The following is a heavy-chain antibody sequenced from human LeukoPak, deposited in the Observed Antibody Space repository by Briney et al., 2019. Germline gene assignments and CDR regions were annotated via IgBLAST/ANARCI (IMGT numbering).Heavy chain of an antibody. V-gene: IGHV1-2*02. CDR3: ARVFPPRDYDILTGYPHSDY. CDR2: INPNSGGT. CDR1: GYTFTGYY. J-gene: IGHJ4*02. Sequence: ASVKVSCKASGYTFTGYYMHWVRRAPGQGLEWMGWINPNSGGTNYAQKFQGRVAMTRDTSISTAYMELSRLRSDDTAVYYCARVFPPRDYDILTGYPHSDYWGQGTLVTVSS. D-gene: IGHD3-9*01.